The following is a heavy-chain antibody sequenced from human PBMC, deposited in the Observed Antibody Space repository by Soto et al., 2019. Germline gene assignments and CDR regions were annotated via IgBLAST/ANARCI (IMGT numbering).Heavy chain of an antibody. V-gene: IGHV3-23*01. D-gene: IGHD2-15*01. CDR2: ISGSGGST. Sequence: GGSLRLSCAASGFTFNNYAMSWVRQAPGKGLEWVSAISGSGGSTYYAESVQGRFTISRENSKNTLYLHMNSLRAEDTAVYYCAKDEPPIVVVVATYDYWGQGTLVTVSS. CDR3: AKDEPPIVVVVATYDY. J-gene: IGHJ4*02. CDR1: GFTFNNYA.